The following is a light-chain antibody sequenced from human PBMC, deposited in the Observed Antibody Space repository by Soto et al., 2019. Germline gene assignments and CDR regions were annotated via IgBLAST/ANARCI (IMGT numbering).Light chain of an antibody. CDR3: LHHKNYPPWT. V-gene: IGKV1-17*03. CDR2: AAS. J-gene: IGKJ1*01. Sequence: IQMTQSPYAMPASVEDRVTITCRASQDISKFFALFQQKPGNAPKRLIYAASSLQSGVPSRFSGSGYGTEFTLTISSLQPEDFATYYCLHHKNYPPWTFGQGTKVDIK. CDR1: QDISKF.